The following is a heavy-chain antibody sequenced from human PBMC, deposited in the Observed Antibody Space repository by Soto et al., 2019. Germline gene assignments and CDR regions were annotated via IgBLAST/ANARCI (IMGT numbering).Heavy chain of an antibody. D-gene: IGHD3-10*01. J-gene: IGHJ4*02. V-gene: IGHV2-5*02. CDR2: IYWDDDK. Sequence: QITLKESGPTLVKPTQTLTLTCTVSGFSVSTSEVGVGWIRQPPGKALEWLALIYWDDDKRYSPSLRNSLTITKYTSKNQVVLTLTNLDPLDTATYFCARRPTRGSGTFDYWGQGTLVTVSS. CDR3: ARRPTRGSGTFDY. CDR1: GFSVSTSEVG.